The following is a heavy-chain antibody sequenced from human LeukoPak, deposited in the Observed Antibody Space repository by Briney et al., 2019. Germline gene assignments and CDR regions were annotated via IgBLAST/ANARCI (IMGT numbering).Heavy chain of an antibody. CDR1: GGSFSGYY. Sequence: SETLSLTCAVYGGSFSGYYWSWIRQPPGKGLEWIGEINHSGSTNYNPSLKSRVTISVDTSKNQFSLKLSSVTAADTAVYYCARGFRAAYCGGDCSTFDYWGQGTLVTVSS. D-gene: IGHD2-21*01. V-gene: IGHV4-34*01. CDR2: INHSGST. CDR3: ARGFRAAYCGGDCSTFDY. J-gene: IGHJ4*02.